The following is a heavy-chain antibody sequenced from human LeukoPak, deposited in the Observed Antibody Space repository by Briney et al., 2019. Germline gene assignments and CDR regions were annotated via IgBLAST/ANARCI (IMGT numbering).Heavy chain of an antibody. Sequence: GGSLRLSCAASGFTFSSYSMNWVRQAPGKGLEWVSSISSSSSYIYYADSVKGRFTISRDNAKNSLYLQMNSLRAEDTAVYYCAREAHNYYMDVWGQGTTVTVYS. CDR3: AREAHNYYMDV. CDR2: ISSSSSYI. CDR1: GFTFSSYS. J-gene: IGHJ6*03. V-gene: IGHV3-21*01.